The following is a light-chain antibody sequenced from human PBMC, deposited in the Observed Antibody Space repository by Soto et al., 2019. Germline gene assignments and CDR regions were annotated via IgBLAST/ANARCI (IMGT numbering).Light chain of an antibody. CDR1: QSINRW. CDR2: DAS. Sequence: IQMTQSPSTRCASVGDRVTITCRASQSINRWVAWYQQKPGKAPKLLIYDASSLESGVTSRFTGIGSGTEFTLTISSMQPDDFATYYCQPYNSYRTFCQGTKVDIK. CDR3: QPYNSYRT. J-gene: IGKJ1*01. V-gene: IGKV1-5*01.